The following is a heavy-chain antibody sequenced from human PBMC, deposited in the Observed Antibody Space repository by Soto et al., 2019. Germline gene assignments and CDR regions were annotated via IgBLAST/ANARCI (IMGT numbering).Heavy chain of an antibody. Sequence: PGGSLRLSCAASGFTFSDYYMSWIRQAPGKGLEWVSYISSSGSTIYYADSVKGRFTISRDNAKNSLYLQMNSLRAEDTAVYYCARSAIVVVPAAHPFDPWGQVTLVTVSS. D-gene: IGHD2-2*01. V-gene: IGHV3-11*01. CDR3: ARSAIVVVPAAHPFDP. CDR1: GFTFSDYY. CDR2: ISSSGSTI. J-gene: IGHJ5*02.